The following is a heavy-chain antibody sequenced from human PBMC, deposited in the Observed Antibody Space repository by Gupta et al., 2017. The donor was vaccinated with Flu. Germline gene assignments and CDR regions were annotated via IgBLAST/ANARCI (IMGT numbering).Heavy chain of an antibody. V-gene: IGHV3-30*18. D-gene: IGHD1-26*01. J-gene: IGHJ6*02. Sequence: QARFVESGGCVVHPRTSLRLPCAASGSTFRHHGMHWVRQAPRHGLEWVAVISHDGSNYYHTDSVKDRFTISRDNSKNTLYLQMRSLRTEETAVDYCAKDWRWDNNNDGMNVWGQGTTVTVSS. CDR1: GSTFRHHG. CDR3: AKDWRWDNNNDGMNV. CDR2: ISHDGSNY.